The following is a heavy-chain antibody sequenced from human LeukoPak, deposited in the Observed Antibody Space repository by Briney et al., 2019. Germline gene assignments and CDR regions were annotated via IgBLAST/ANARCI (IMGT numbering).Heavy chain of an antibody. J-gene: IGHJ4*02. V-gene: IGHV3-64*01. CDR2: ISSNGGST. D-gene: IGHD3-22*01. CDR1: GFTFSSYA. Sequence: PGGSLRLSCAASGFTFSSYAMHWVRQAPGKGLEYVSAISSNGGSTYYANSVKGRFTISRDNSKNTLYLQMGSLRAEDMAVYYCARGVDYYDSSGLDYWGQGTLVTVSS. CDR3: ARGVDYYDSSGLDY.